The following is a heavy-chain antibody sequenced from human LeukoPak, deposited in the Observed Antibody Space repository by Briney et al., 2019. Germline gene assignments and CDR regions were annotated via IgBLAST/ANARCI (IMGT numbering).Heavy chain of an antibody. CDR1: GYSFTSYW. CDR3: ARSLYSSYYYYGMDV. CDR2: IYPGDSDT. J-gene: IGHJ6*02. Sequence: GESLKISCKGSGYSFTSYWIGWVRQMPGKGLEWMGIIYPGDSDTRYSPSFQGQVTISADKSISTAYLQWSSLKASDTAMYYCARSLYSSYYYYGMDVWRQGTTVTVSS. D-gene: IGHD4-11*01. V-gene: IGHV5-51*01.